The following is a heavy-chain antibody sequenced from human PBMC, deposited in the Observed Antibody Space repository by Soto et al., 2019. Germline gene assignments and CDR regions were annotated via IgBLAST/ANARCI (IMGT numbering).Heavy chain of an antibody. J-gene: IGHJ4*02. V-gene: IGHV4-39*01. CDR2: IYYSGST. CDR1: GGSISSSSYY. D-gene: IGHD2-2*01. CDR3: ARGYCSSTSCYYFDY. Sequence: SETLSLTCTVSGGSISSSSYYWGWIRQPPGKGLEWIGSIYYSGSTYYNPSLKSRVTISVDTSKNQFSLKLSWVTAADTAVYYCARGYCSSTSCYYFDYWGQGTLVTVSS.